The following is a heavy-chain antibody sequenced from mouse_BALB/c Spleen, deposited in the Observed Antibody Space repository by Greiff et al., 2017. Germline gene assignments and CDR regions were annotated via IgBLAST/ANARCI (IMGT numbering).Heavy chain of an antibody. CDR2: INSNGGST. CDR3: ARDGYYYAMDY. J-gene: IGHJ4*01. D-gene: IGHD2-2*01. V-gene: IGHV5-6-3*01. CDR1: GFTFSSYG. Sequence: EVKLVESGGGLVQPGGSLKLSCAASGFTFSSYGMSWVRQTPDKRLELVATINSNGGSTYYPDSVKGRFTISRDNAKNTLYLKMSSLKSEDTAMYYCARDGYYYAMDYWGQGTSVTVSS.